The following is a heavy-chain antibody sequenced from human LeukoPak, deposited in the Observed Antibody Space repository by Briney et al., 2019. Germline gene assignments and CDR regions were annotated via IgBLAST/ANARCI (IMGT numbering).Heavy chain of an antibody. CDR3: AIYSSSWFQNYFDY. J-gene: IGHJ4*02. Sequence: GGSPRLSCAASGFTFSSYAMSWVRQAPGKGLEWVSAISGSGGSTYYADSVKGRFTISRDNSKNTLYLQMNSLRAEDTAVYYCAIYSSSWFQNYFDYWGQGTLVTVSS. CDR1: GFTFSSYA. V-gene: IGHV3-23*01. CDR2: ISGSGGST. D-gene: IGHD6-13*01.